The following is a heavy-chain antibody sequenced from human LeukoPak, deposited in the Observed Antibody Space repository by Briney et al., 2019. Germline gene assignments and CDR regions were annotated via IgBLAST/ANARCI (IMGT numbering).Heavy chain of an antibody. CDR3: AREGGFDY. Sequence: ASVKVSCKASGYTFTSYYLHWVRQAPGQGLEWMGVINPSGGSTSYAQKFQGRVTMTRETSTSTVYMELSSLRYEDTAVYYCAREGGFDYWGQGTLVTVSS. CDR1: GYTFTSYY. J-gene: IGHJ4*02. V-gene: IGHV1-46*01. D-gene: IGHD3-16*01. CDR2: INPSGGST.